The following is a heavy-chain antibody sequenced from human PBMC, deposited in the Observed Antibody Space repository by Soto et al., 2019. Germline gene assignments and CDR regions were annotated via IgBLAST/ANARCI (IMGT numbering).Heavy chain of an antibody. D-gene: IGHD3-16*01. CDR2: INSDGSST. V-gene: IGHV3-74*01. Sequence: EVQLVESGGGLVQPGGYLRLSCAASGFTFSSYWMHWVRQAQGKGLVWVSRINSDGSSTSYADSVKGRFTISRDNAKNTLYLQMNSLRAEDTAVYYCARVGRMGHGMDVWGQGTTVTVSS. CDR3: ARVGRMGHGMDV. CDR1: GFTFSSYW. J-gene: IGHJ6*02.